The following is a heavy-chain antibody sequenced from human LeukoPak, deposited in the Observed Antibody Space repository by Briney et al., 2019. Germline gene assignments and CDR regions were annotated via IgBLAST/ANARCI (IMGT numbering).Heavy chain of an antibody. V-gene: IGHV4-39*01. CDR2: IYYSGST. Sequence: SETLSLTCTVSGGSISSSSYYWGWIRQPPGKGLEWIGSIYYSGSTYYNPSLKSRVTISVDTSKNQFSLKLNSVTAADTAVYYCAKSNAWDWFDPWGQGTLVTVSS. D-gene: IGHD4-11*01. CDR1: GGSISSSSYY. CDR3: AKSNAWDWFDP. J-gene: IGHJ5*02.